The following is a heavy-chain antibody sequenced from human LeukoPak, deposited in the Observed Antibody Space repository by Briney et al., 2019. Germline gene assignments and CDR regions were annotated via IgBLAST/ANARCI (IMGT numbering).Heavy chain of an antibody. CDR3: ARASEFDY. CDR1: GFTFSTYC. Sequence: GGSLRLSCAASGFTFSTYCMSWVRQAPGKGLEWVANIKQDGSEKYYVDSVKGRFTISRDNSKNTLYLQMNSLRAEDTAVYYCARASEFDYWGQGTLVTVSS. CDR2: IKQDGSEK. V-gene: IGHV3-7*02. J-gene: IGHJ4*02.